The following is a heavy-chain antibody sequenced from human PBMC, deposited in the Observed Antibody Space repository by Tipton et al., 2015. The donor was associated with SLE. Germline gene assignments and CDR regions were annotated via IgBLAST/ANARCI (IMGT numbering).Heavy chain of an antibody. D-gene: IGHD6-6*01. J-gene: IGHJ4*02. CDR3: ASYSSSYFDY. Sequence: TLSLTCTVSGGSVSSHYWSWIRQHPGKGLEWIGYIYYSGSTHYNPSLKSRVTISVDTSKNRFSLKLSSVTAADTAVYYCASYSSSYFDYWGQGTLVTVSS. CDR1: GGSVSSHY. CDR2: IYYSGST. V-gene: IGHV4-31*03.